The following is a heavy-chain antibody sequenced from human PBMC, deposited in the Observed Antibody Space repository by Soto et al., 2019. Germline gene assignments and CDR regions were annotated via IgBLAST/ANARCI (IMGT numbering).Heavy chain of an antibody. V-gene: IGHV4-4*02. CDR1: GGSISSSNW. Sequence: PSETLSLTCAVSGGSISSSNWWSWVRQPPGKGLEWIGEIYHSGSTNYNPSLKSRVTISVDKSKNQFSLKLSSVTAADTAVYYCASLGNYYYDSSGQAAFDYWGQGTLDTVSS. CDR3: ASLGNYYYDSSGQAAFDY. D-gene: IGHD3-22*01. J-gene: IGHJ4*02. CDR2: IYHSGST.